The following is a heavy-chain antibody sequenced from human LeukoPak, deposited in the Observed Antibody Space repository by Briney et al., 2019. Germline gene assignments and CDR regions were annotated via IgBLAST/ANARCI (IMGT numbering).Heavy chain of an antibody. CDR3: ARHGQRYDSSFDC. V-gene: IGHV4-59*08. Sequence: SETRSLTCTVSGGSISGYFWSWIRQPPGKGLEWIGHIYYSGTTKYNPSLKSRLTISVDTSKNQFSLKLSSVTAADTAVYYCARHGQRYDSSFDCWGEGILVTVSS. CDR1: GGSISGYF. CDR2: IYYSGTT. D-gene: IGHD6-13*01. J-gene: IGHJ4*02.